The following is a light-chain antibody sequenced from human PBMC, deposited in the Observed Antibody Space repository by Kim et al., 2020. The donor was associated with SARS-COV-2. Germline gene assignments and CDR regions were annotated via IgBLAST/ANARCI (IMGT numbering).Light chain of an antibody. CDR3: QHYNSFPYT. CDR2: KAS. J-gene: IGKJ2*01. V-gene: IGKV1-5*03. CDR1: QCSSDL. Sequence: SASMGDSDTSPCRDSQCSSDLLAGSQQKPDRAPKLLIYKASALETGVPSRYSGSGSGTEFSLTNFSLQPDDLATYYCQHYNSFPYTFGQGTKLEI.